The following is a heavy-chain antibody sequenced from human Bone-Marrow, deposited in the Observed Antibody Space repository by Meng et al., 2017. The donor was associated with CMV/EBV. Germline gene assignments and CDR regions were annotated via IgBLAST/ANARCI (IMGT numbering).Heavy chain of an antibody. V-gene: IGHV1-2*02. CDR1: GYTFTGYY. Sequence: ASAKVSCKASGYTFTGYYIHWVRQAPGQGLEWMGWINPNSGGTNYAQKFQGRVTMTRDTSISTAYMELSRLRSDDTAVYYCARTKREYQLLLGYYYYGMDVWGQGTTVTVSS. J-gene: IGHJ6*02. D-gene: IGHD2-2*01. CDR3: ARTKREYQLLLGYYYYGMDV. CDR2: INPNSGGT.